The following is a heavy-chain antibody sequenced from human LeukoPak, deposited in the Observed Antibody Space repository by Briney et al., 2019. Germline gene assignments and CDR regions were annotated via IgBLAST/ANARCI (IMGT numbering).Heavy chain of an antibody. CDR2: ISGSSGII. Sequence: GGSLRLSCAASGFTFNTYTMNWVRQAPGKGLEWVSYISGSSGIIDYADSVRGRFTISRDNAKNSLYLQMNNLRVEDTAMYYCAGGTGFIIKDWGQGTLVTVSS. D-gene: IGHD3-9*01. V-gene: IGHV3-48*01. CDR1: GFTFNTYT. J-gene: IGHJ4*02. CDR3: AGGTGFIIKD.